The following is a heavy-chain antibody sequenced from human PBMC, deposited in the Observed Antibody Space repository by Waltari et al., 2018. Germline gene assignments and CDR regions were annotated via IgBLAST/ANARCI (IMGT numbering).Heavy chain of an antibody. J-gene: IGHJ2*01. Sequence: EVQLVESGGGLVQPGGSLRLSCAASGFTFSSYWMHWVSQAPGQGLVWVSRINSDGSSTSYADSVKGRFTISRDNAKNTLYLQMNSLRAEDTAVYYCARDQIVVVAAADWYFDLWGRGTLVTVSS. V-gene: IGHV3-74*01. CDR1: GFTFSSYW. CDR3: ARDQIVVVAAADWYFDL. CDR2: INSDGSST. D-gene: IGHD2-15*01.